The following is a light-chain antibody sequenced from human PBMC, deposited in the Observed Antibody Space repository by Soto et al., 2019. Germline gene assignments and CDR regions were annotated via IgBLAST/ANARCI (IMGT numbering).Light chain of an antibody. CDR3: QQYNNWLWT. CDR2: GAS. Sequence: EIVMTQSPATLSVSPGERATLSCRASQSVNSNLVWYQQKPGQAPRLLIYGASTRATGIPARFSGSGSGTEFTLTISSLLSEDFAVYYCQQYNNWLWTFGQGTKVEIK. V-gene: IGKV3-15*01. CDR1: QSVNSN. J-gene: IGKJ1*01.